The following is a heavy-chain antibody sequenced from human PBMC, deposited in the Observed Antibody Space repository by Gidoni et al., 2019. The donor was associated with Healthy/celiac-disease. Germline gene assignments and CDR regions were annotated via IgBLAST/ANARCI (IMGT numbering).Heavy chain of an antibody. V-gene: IGHV3-21*01. D-gene: IGHD1-26*01. CDR2: ISSSSSYI. Sequence: EVQLVESGGGLVKPGGSLRLSCAASGFTFSSYSMNWVRQAPGKGLEWVSSISSSSSYIYYADSVKGRFTISRDNAKNSLYLQMNSLRAEDTAVYYCARENGSPVDYWGQGTLVTVSS. CDR3: ARENGSPVDY. CDR1: GFTFSSYS. J-gene: IGHJ4*02.